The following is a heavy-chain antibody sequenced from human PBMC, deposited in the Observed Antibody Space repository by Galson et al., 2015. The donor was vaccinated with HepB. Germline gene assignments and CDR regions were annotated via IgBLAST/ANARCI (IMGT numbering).Heavy chain of an antibody. V-gene: IGHV1-46*01. D-gene: IGHD2-21*02. J-gene: IGHJ3*02. CDR1: GYTFTSYY. CDR3: ARELAYCGGDCSHPGSYAFDI. Sequence: SCKASGYTFTSYYMHWVRQAPGQGLEWMGILNPSGGSTSYAQKFQGRVTMTRDTSTSTVYMELSSLRSEDTAVYYCARELAYCGGDCSHPGSYAFDIWGQGTMVTVSS. CDR2: LNPSGGST.